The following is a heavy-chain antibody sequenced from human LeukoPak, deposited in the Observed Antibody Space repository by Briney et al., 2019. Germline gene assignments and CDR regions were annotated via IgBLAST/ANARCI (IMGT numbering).Heavy chain of an antibody. Sequence: PGGSLRLSCTASGFTLMTYTMNWVRQAPGKGLGWVSSISSGNSEIFYADSVKGRFTISRDNAKNSLYLQMNTLRAEDTAVYYCARDRRYCSSTSCYSNWFDPWGQGTLVTVSS. CDR1: GFTLMTYT. D-gene: IGHD2-2*01. J-gene: IGHJ5*02. CDR3: ARDRRYCSSTSCYSNWFDP. CDR2: ISSGNSEI. V-gene: IGHV3-21*01.